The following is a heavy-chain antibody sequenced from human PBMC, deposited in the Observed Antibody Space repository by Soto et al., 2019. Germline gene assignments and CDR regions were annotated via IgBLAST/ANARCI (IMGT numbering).Heavy chain of an antibody. Sequence: GGSLRLSCAASGFTFSSYGMHWVRQAPGKGLEWVAVIWYDGSNKYYADSVKGRFTISRDNSKNTLYLQMNSLRAEDTAVYYCARSEWLVTAGAGEFAAEYFQHWGQGTLVTASS. V-gene: IGHV3-33*01. J-gene: IGHJ1*01. D-gene: IGHD6-19*01. CDR2: IWYDGSNK. CDR1: GFTFSSYG. CDR3: ARSEWLVTAGAGEFAAEYFQH.